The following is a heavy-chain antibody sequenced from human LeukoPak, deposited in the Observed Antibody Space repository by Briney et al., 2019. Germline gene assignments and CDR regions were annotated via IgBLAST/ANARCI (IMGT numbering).Heavy chain of an antibody. CDR3: ATIAAGHFDY. D-gene: IGHD6-6*01. J-gene: IGHJ4*02. Sequence: GGSLRLSCAASGFTFDDYAMHWVRQAPGKGLEWVSLISWDGGSTYYADSVKGRFTISRDNSKHSLYLQMNSLRAEDTDLYCCATIAAGHFDYWGQGTLVTVSS. CDR2: ISWDGGST. CDR1: GFTFDDYA. V-gene: IGHV3-43D*03.